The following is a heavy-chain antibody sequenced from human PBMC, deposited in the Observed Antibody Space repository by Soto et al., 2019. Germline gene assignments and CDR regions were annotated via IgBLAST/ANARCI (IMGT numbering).Heavy chain of an antibody. Sequence: EVQLVESGGGLVQPGRSLRLSCAASGFTFDDYAMHWVRQAPGKGLEWVSGISWNSGSIGYADSVKGRFTISRDNAKNSLYLQMNSLRADDTALYYCAKDVEMAYYYYGMDVWGQGTTVTVSS. D-gene: IGHD5-12*01. CDR3: AKDVEMAYYYYGMDV. V-gene: IGHV3-9*01. CDR1: GFTFDDYA. J-gene: IGHJ6*02. CDR2: ISWNSGSI.